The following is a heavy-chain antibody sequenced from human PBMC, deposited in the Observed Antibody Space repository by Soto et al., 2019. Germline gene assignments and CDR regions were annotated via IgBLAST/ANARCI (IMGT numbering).Heavy chain of an antibody. Sequence: QVQLVQSGAEVKKPGSSVKVSCKASGGTFSSYAISWVRQAPGQRLEWMGWINAGNGNTKYSQKFQGRVTITRDTSASTAYMELSSLRSEDTAVYYCARATTVPGDYWGQGTLVTVSS. CDR1: GGTFSSYA. CDR3: ARATTVPGDY. V-gene: IGHV1-3*01. D-gene: IGHD4-17*01. CDR2: INAGNGNT. J-gene: IGHJ4*02.